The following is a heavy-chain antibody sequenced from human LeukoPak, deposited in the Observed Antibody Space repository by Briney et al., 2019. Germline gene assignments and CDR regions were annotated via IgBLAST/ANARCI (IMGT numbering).Heavy chain of an antibody. D-gene: IGHD3-9*01. CDR2: ISYDGSNK. CDR1: GFTFSSYA. J-gene: IGHJ5*02. CDR3: ARDGRYYDILTGSHNWFDP. Sequence: GGSLRLSCAASGFTFSSYAMHWVRQAPGKGLEWVAVISYDGSNKYYADSVKGRFTISRDNSKNTLYLQMNSLRAEDMAVYYCARDGRYYDILTGSHNWFDPWGQGTLVTVSS. V-gene: IGHV3-30-3*01.